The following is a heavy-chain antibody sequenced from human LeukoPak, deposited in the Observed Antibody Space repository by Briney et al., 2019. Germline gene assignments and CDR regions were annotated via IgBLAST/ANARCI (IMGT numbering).Heavy chain of an antibody. CDR3: ARDKQQLGYCDY. V-gene: IGHV3-21*01. D-gene: IGHD6-13*01. J-gene: IGHJ4*02. CDR2: ISNDGKYI. CDR1: GYTFSSYS. Sequence: GGSPRLSCADSGYTFSSYSMKWVRQAPGKGLEWVLSISNDGKYIYYADSVKGRFTISRDNSKNTLYLQMNSLRAEDTAVYYCARDKQQLGYCDYWGQGNLVTVSS.